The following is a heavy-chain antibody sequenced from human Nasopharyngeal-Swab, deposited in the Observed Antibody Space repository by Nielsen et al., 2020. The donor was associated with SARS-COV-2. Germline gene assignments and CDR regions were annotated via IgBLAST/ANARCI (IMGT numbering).Heavy chain of an antibody. V-gene: IGHV4-39*01. CDR2: IYYSGST. Sequence: WIRQPPGKGPEWIGSIYYSGSTYYNPSLKSRVTISVDTSKNQFSLKLSSVTAADTAVYYCARRRGVYSYGHDYWGQGTLVTVSS. CDR3: ARRRGVYSYGHDY. D-gene: IGHD5-18*01. J-gene: IGHJ4*02.